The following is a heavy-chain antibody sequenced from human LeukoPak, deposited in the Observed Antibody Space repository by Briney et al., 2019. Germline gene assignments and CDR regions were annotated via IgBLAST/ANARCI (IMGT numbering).Heavy chain of an antibody. Sequence: GGSLRLSCAASGFTFSNAWMSWVRQAPGKGLEWVGRIKSKTDGGTTDYAAPVKGRFTISRDDSKNELYLQMNSLKPDDTAVYYCAKDRPLYSGSQHFDYWGQGTLVTVSS. CDR1: GFTFSNAW. D-gene: IGHD1-26*01. CDR3: AKDRPLYSGSQHFDY. J-gene: IGHJ4*02. V-gene: IGHV3-15*01. CDR2: IKSKTDGGTT.